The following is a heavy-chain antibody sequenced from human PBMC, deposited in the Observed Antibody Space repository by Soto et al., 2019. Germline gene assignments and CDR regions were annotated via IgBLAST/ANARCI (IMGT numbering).Heavy chain of an antibody. CDR1: GFTFSSYA. V-gene: IGHV3-30-3*01. CDR3: ASEDSLGLQINY. J-gene: IGHJ4*02. D-gene: IGHD5-18*01. CDR2: ISYDGSNK. Sequence: QVQLVESGGGVVQPGRSLRLSCAASGFTFSSYAMHWVRQAPGKGLEWVAVISYDGSNKYYADSVKGRFTISRDNSMNTLYLQMNSLRAEDTAVYYCASEDSLGLQINYWGQGTLVTVSS.